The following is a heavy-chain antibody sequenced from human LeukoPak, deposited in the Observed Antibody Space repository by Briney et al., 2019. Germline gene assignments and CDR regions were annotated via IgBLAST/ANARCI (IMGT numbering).Heavy chain of an antibody. CDR2: IIPVFHTA. D-gene: IGHD3-22*01. V-gene: IGHV1-69*05. Sequence: ASVKVSCKTSGDPFISHGISWVRQAPGQGLEWRGGIIPVFHTAKYAQNFQDRLTITTDESTDTVYMELSSLRSEDTAVYYCARDYNFDSSPYDDALDIGGQGTMVTVSS. CDR1: GDPFISHG. J-gene: IGHJ3*02. CDR3: ARDYNFDSSPYDDALDI.